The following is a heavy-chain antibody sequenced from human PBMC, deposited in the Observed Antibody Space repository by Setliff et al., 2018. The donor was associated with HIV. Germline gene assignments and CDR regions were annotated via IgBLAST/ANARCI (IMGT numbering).Heavy chain of an antibody. Sequence: GASVKVSCKASGYTFSNYAMHWVRQAPGQRLEWIGWINSYNDDTRYSQKFQGRVTITKNTSATTVYMDLNSLRVEDTAVYYCARHWGNAFDIWGQGTTVTVSS. D-gene: IGHD7-27*01. CDR1: GYTFSNYA. J-gene: IGHJ3*02. CDR2: INSYNDDT. V-gene: IGHV1-3*04. CDR3: ARHWGNAFDI.